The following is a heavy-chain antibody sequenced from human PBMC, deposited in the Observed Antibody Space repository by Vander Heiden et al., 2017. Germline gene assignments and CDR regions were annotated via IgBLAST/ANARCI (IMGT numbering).Heavy chain of an antibody. V-gene: IGHV4-34*01. CDR2: INHSGST. Sequence: QVQLQQWGAGLLKPSDTLSLTCSVYGGCFSRYYGSWIRQPPGKGLEWIGEINHSGSTNYNPSLKSRVTISVDTSKNQFSLKLSSVTAADTAVYYCARDVYDSSGYYYYYYGMDVWGQGTTVTVSS. CDR1: GGCFSRYY. D-gene: IGHD3-22*01. J-gene: IGHJ6*02. CDR3: ARDVYDSSGYYYYYYGMDV.